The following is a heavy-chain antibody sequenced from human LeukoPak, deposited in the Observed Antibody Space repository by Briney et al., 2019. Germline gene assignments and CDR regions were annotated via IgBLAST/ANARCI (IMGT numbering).Heavy chain of an antibody. CDR1: GASISGGTYY. D-gene: IGHD1-26*01. Sequence: SETLSLTCSVSGASISGGTYYWGWLRQPPGKGREWIGSIYYTGSTYDNPSLKSRVTISVDTSKNQFSLTLSSVTAADTAVYYCARRGGSGRAFDYWGQGTLVTVSS. CDR3: ARRGGSGRAFDY. J-gene: IGHJ4*02. V-gene: IGHV4-39*01. CDR2: IYYTGST.